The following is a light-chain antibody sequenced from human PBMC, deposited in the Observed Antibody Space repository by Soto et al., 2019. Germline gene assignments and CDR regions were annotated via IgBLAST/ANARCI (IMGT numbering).Light chain of an antibody. V-gene: IGLV2-8*01. CDR1: SSDVGGYNY. CDR3: SSYAGINNLL. J-gene: IGLJ2*01. Sequence: QSVLTQPPSASGSPGQSVTVSCTGTSSDVGGYNYVSWYQQHPGKAPKLIIYEVSKRPSGVPDRFSGSKSVNTASLTVSGLQAEDEADYYCSSYAGINNLLFGGGTKLTVL. CDR2: EVS.